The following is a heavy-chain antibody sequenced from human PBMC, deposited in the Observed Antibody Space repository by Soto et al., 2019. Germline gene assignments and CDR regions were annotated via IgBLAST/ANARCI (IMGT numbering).Heavy chain of an antibody. CDR3: AREGGCSSNSCQRYWLDP. J-gene: IGHJ5*02. V-gene: IGHV1-69*01. Sequence: SGKLSCKTFGGSFSSYAISWVRQAPGQGLEWMGGIIPIFGTANYAQKFQGRVTITADESTSTAYMELSSLRSEDTAVYYCAREGGCSSNSCQRYWLDPWGQGTLVTVSS. D-gene: IGHD2-2*01. CDR2: IIPIFGTA. CDR1: GGSFSSYA.